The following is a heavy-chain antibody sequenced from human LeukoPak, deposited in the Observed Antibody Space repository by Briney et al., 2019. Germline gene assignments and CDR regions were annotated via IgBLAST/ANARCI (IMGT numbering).Heavy chain of an antibody. CDR1: GNTFTTCC. J-gene: IGHJ4*02. V-gene: IGHV1-2*02. CDR2: IDPNHGGT. Sequence: ASVKVSCTCFGNTFTTCCFHWIRQAPGQGLEWMGWIDPNHGGTKFAQKFQGRVTMTRDTCITTVYMDLSGLTSDDTAIYYCARDTSPFSSSWELYYYWGQGTLVTVSS. CDR3: ARDTSPFSSSWELYYY. D-gene: IGHD6-13*01.